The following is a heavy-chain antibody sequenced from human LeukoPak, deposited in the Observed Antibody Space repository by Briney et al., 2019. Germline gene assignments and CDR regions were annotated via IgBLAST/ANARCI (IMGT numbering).Heavy chain of an antibody. Sequence: ASVKVSCKASGYTFIDYFLHWVRPAPGQRLEWMGWINHRSGATRYAEKMQGRVTMTRDTAISTAYMDLSRMGSDDTAIYYCARAIGGTLGGAFDLWGQGTMVIVSS. V-gene: IGHV1-2*02. D-gene: IGHD1-7*01. CDR1: GYTFIDYF. J-gene: IGHJ3*01. CDR3: ARAIGGTLGGAFDL. CDR2: INHRSGAT.